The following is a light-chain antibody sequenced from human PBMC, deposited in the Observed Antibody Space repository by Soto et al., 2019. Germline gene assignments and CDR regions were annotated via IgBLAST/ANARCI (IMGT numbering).Light chain of an antibody. J-gene: IGKJ4*01. CDR1: QSLLHSNGYNY. Sequence: DIVMTQSPLSLPVTPGEPASISCRSSQSLLHSNGYNYLDWYLQKPGQSPQLLIYLGSNRASGVPGGVSGSGAGTDVTLKISRGEAEDVGVYYCMQALQTPLLTFGGGTKGEIK. CDR2: LGS. V-gene: IGKV2-28*01. CDR3: MQALQTPLLT.